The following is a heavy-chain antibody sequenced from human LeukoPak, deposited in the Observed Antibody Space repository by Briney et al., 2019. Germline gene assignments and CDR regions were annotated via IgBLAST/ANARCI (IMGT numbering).Heavy chain of an antibody. Sequence: VGSLRLSCAASVFTFSGSAMHWARQASGKGLEWVGRIRSKANSYATAYAASVKGRFTISRDDSKNTAYLQMNSLKTEDTAVYYCTSSVDVTPEAFYIWVQGTMVTVSS. CDR1: VFTFSGSA. V-gene: IGHV3-73*01. CDR3: TSSVDVTPEAFYI. D-gene: IGHD4-23*01. CDR2: IRSKANSYAT. J-gene: IGHJ3*02.